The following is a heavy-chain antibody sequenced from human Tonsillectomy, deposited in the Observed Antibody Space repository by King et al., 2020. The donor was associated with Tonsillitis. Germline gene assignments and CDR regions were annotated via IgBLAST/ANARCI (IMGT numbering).Heavy chain of an antibody. CDR1: GYTFTSYG. Sequence: QLVQSGPEVKKPGASVKVSCKASGYTFTSYGISWVRQAPGQGLEWVGWISAYNGHTNYAQHFQGRVTLTTDTSTNTAYMDLRSLRSDDTAVYYCARGLYDILTGYYKGWFDPWGPGTLVTVCS. D-gene: IGHD3-9*01. CDR3: ARGLYDILTGYYKGWFDP. V-gene: IGHV1-18*01. CDR2: ISAYNGHT. J-gene: IGHJ5*02.